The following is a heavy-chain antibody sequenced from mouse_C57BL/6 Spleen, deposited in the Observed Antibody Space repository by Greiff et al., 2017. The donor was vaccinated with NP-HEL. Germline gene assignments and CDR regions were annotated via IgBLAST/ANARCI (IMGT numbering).Heavy chain of an antibody. CDR3: SSQGSSRNYFDY. Sequence: QLKQSGAELVRPGASVKLSCKASGYTFTDYHINWVKQRPGPGLEWIARIYPGSGNTSFNEKFKGKATLTAEKSSSTAYMQISSLTSEDSAVYFCSSQGSSRNYFDYWGQGTTLTVSS. CDR2: IYPGSGNT. CDR1: GYTFTDYH. V-gene: IGHV1-76*01. D-gene: IGHD1-1*01. J-gene: IGHJ2*01.